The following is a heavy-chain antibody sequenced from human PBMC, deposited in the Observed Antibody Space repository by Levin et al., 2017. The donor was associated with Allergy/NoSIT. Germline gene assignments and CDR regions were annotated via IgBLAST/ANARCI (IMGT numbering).Heavy chain of an antibody. CDR2: LYHSGNT. J-gene: IGHJ4*02. CDR3: ASRSRVFGVVISGYYFDY. CDR1: GYSISNDYY. D-gene: IGHD3-3*01. V-gene: IGHV4-38-2*01. Sequence: PSETLSLTCAVSGYSISNDYYWGWIRQPPGKGLEWIGSLYHSGNTYYNPSLKSRVTISVDTSENQFSLKLSSVTAADTAVYYCASRSRVFGVVISGYYFDYWGQGTLVTVSS.